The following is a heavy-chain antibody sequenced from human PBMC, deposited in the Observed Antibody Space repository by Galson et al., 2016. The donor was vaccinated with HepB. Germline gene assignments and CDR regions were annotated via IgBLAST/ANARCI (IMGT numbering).Heavy chain of an antibody. CDR3: ARVVFGSVLIGHFDP. Sequence: SETLSLTCSVSGGSISSDTYFWGWIRQSPEKGLEWIGSIDYKGTTYYNLTLKSRVTMSVDTSKMQFSLKLRSVTAADTAVYYCARVVFGSVLIGHFDPWGQGALVTVSS. V-gene: IGHV4-39*07. CDR1: GGSISSDTYF. D-gene: IGHD3-10*01. J-gene: IGHJ5*02. CDR2: IDYKGTT.